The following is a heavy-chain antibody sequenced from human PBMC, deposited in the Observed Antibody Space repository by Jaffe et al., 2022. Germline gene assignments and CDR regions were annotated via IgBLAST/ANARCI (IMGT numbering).Heavy chain of an antibody. D-gene: IGHD6-13*01. CDR3: AKDLHLPAAGLFDY. CDR1: GFTFSSYG. J-gene: IGHJ4*02. V-gene: IGHV3-30*18. Sequence: QVQLVESGGGVVQPGRSLRLSCAASGFTFSSYGMHWVRQAPGKGLEWVAVISYDGSNKYYADSVKGRFTISRDNSKNTLYLQMNSLRAEDTAVYYCAKDLHLPAAGLFDYWGQGTLVTVSS. CDR2: ISYDGSNK.